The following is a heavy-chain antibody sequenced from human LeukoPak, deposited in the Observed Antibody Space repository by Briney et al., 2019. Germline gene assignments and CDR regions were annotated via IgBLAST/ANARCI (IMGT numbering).Heavy chain of an antibody. Sequence: PGGSLRLSCAASGFTFDDYGMSWVRQAPGKGLEWVSGINWNGGSTGYADSVKGRFTISRDNAKNSLYLQMNSLGAEDTALYYCARASGSYHDFDYWGQGTLVTVSS. V-gene: IGHV3-20*04. CDR2: INWNGGST. CDR1: GFTFDDYG. J-gene: IGHJ4*02. D-gene: IGHD1-26*01. CDR3: ARASGSYHDFDY.